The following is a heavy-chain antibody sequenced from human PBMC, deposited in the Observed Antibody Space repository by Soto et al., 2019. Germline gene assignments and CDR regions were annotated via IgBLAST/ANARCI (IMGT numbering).Heavy chain of an antibody. D-gene: IGHD3-10*01. CDR3: AHRTYYASGRQFDY. CDR2: IYWDDET. Sequence: QITLKESGPTLVKPTQTLTLTCTFSGFSLSTSGVGVGWIRQPPGKALEWLAVIYWDDETRYSPSLQSRLTVTKATSKNQVVLTMTNMDPVDTATYYCAHRTYYASGRQFDYWGQGTLVTVSS. V-gene: IGHV2-5*02. CDR1: GFSLSTSGVG. J-gene: IGHJ4*02.